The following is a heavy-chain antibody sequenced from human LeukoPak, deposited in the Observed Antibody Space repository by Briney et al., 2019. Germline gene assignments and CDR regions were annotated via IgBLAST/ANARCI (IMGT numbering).Heavy chain of an antibody. CDR1: GGSFSGYY. CDR2: INHSGST. J-gene: IGHJ4*02. Sequence: SETLSLTCAAYGGSFSGYYWSWIRQPPGKGLEWIGEINHSGSTNYNPSLKSRVTISVDTSKNQFSLKLSSVTAADTAVYYCARVARYRGYSSSWPLTDYWGQGTLVTVSS. CDR3: ARVARYRGYSSSWPLTDY. D-gene: IGHD6-13*01. V-gene: IGHV4-34*01.